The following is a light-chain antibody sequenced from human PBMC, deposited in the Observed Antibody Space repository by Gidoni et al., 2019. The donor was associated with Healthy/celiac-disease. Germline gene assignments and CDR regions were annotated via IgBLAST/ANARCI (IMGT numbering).Light chain of an antibody. CDR2: WAS. Sequence: DIVMTHAQDSLAVSLGERATINCKSSQSLLYSSDNKNYLAWYQQKPGQPPKLLIYWASTRESGVPDRFSGSGSGTDFTLTISSLQAEDVAVYYCQQYYSTPYTFGQGAKLEIK. V-gene: IGKV4-1*01. CDR1: QSLLYSSDNKNY. J-gene: IGKJ2*01. CDR3: QQYYSTPYT.